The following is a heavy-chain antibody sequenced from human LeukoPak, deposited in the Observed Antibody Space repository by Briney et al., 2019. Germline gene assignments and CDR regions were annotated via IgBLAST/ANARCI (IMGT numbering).Heavy chain of an antibody. CDR1: GYTFTSYG. V-gene: IGHV1-18*01. D-gene: IGHD2-15*01. CDR2: ISAYNGNT. CDR3: ARVVANYYYGMHV. J-gene: IGHJ6*01. Sequence: ASVKVSCKASGYTFTSYGISWVRQAPGQGLEWMGWISAYNGNTNYAQKLQGRVTMTTDTSTSTAYMELSSLRSEDTAVYYCARVVANYYYGMHVWGQGTGVTVSS.